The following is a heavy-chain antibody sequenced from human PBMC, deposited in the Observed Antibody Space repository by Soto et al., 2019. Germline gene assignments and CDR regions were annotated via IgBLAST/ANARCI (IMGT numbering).Heavy chain of an antibody. V-gene: IGHV3-21*01. CDR1: GFTFSSYS. Sequence: EVQLVESGGGLVKPGGSLRLSCAASGFTFSSYSMNWVRQAPGKGLEWVSSISSSSSYIYYADSVKGRFTISRDNAKNSLYLQMNSLRAEDSAVSYCSRDHLEKGIAAAGIPYFDYWGQGTLVTVSS. CDR3: SRDHLEKGIAAAGIPYFDY. CDR2: ISSSSSYI. D-gene: IGHD6-13*01. J-gene: IGHJ4*02.